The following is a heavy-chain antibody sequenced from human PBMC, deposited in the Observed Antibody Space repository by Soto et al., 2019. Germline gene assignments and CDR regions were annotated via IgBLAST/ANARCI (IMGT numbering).Heavy chain of an antibody. Sequence: SETLSLTCTVSGGSVTGYYWSWIRQPPGKGMEWIGYLYYSGSTSYNPSLKSRVTMSVDMSKNQFSLTLTSVTAADTAVYYCARGTDYTQIASYHYGLDVWGQGTTVTVSS. V-gene: IGHV4-59*02. D-gene: IGHD4-4*01. CDR3: ARGTDYTQIASYHYGLDV. CDR2: LYYSGST. CDR1: GGSVTGYY. J-gene: IGHJ6*02.